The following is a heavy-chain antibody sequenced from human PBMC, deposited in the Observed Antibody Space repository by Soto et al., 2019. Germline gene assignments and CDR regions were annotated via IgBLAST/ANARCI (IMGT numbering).Heavy chain of an antibody. V-gene: IGHV3-48*03. CDR3: ARDGPAAAFDY. J-gene: IGHJ4*02. D-gene: IGHD6-13*01. Sequence: EVQLVQSGGGLVQPGGTLRLSCAASGFTFSGYEMNWVRQAPGKGLEWVSYISDSGRTIDYADSVKGRFTISRDNAKNSLYLQMNSLRAEDTAVYYCARDGPAAAFDYWGQGSLVTVSS. CDR2: ISDSGRTI. CDR1: GFTFSGYE.